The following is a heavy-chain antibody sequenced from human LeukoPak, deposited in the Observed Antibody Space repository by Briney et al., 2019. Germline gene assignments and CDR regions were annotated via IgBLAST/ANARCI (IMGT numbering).Heavy chain of an antibody. J-gene: IGHJ3*02. V-gene: IGHV3-21*04. Sequence: PGGSLRLSCAASGFTFSSYSMNWVRQAPGKGLEWVSSISGSSSYIYYADSVKGRFTISRDSSKNTLYLQMNSLRAEDTALYYCARGKGYSGYDFSDASDIWGQGTMVTVSS. CDR3: ARGKGYSGYDFSDASDI. CDR2: ISGSSSYI. D-gene: IGHD5-12*01. CDR1: GFTFSSYS.